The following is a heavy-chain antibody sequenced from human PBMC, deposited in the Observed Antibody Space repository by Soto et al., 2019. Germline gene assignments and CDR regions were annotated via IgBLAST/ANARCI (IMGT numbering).Heavy chain of an antibody. D-gene: IGHD3-3*01. CDR3: ARTLYDFWSDYYGSSNYYYYYMDV. J-gene: IGHJ6*03. CDR1: GGSIRSNY. CDR2: IYYSGST. Sequence: SETLSLTCTVSGGSIRSNYWSWIRQPPGKGLEWIGYIYYSGSTNYNPSLKSRVTISIDTSKNQFSLKLSSVTAADTAVYYCARTLYDFWSDYYGSSNYYYYYMDVWGKGTTVTVSS. V-gene: IGHV4-59*01.